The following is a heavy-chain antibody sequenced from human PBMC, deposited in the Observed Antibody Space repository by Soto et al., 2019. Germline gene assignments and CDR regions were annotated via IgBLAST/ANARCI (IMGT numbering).Heavy chain of an antibody. CDR2: ISAYNGNT. V-gene: IGHV1-18*04. Sequence: VDSLNGSRNPSDYSITRYGISWVRQAPGQGLEWMGWISAYNGNTNYAQKLQGRVTMTTDTSTSTAYMELRSLRSDDTAVYYCARGSSGWYDYWGQGTLVTVSS. D-gene: IGHD6-19*01. CDR1: DYSITRYG. J-gene: IGHJ4*02. CDR3: ARGSSGWYDY.